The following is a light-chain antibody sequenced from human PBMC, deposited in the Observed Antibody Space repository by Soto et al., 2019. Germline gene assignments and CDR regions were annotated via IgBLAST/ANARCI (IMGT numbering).Light chain of an antibody. CDR3: QSYDSSLSVV. CDR2: GNI. J-gene: IGLJ2*01. CDR1: SSNIGAGFD. Sequence: QLVLTQPPSLSGAPGQGVTISCTGSSSNIGAGFDVHWYQQLPGTTPKLLIYGNINRPSGVPDRFSGSKSGTSASLAITGLQAEDEADYYCQSYDSSLSVVFGGGTKLTVL. V-gene: IGLV1-40*01.